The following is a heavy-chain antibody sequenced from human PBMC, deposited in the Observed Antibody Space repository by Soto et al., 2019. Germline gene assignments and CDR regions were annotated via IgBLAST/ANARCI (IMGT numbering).Heavy chain of an antibody. CDR2: IIPIFGTA. Sequence: QVQLVQSGAEVKKPGSSVKVSCKASGGTFSSYAISWVRQAPGQGLEWMGGIIPIFGTANYAQKFQGRVTITADESTSTAYMELSSLRSEDTAVYYCARLTWEAPAAITYGYFDLWGRGNLVTVSS. CDR3: ARLTWEAPAAITYGYFDL. V-gene: IGHV1-69*01. J-gene: IGHJ2*01. CDR1: GGTFSSYA. D-gene: IGHD2-2*02.